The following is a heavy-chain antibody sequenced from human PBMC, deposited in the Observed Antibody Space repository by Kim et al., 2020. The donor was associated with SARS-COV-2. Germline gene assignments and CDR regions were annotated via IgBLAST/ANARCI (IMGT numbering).Heavy chain of an antibody. CDR3: ARTYDSSGYYCDY. V-gene: IGHV4-34*01. Sequence: SETLSLTCAVYGGSFSGYYWSWIRQPPGKGLEWIGEINHSGSTNYNPSLKSRVTISVDTSKNQFSLKLSSVTAADTAVYYCARTYDSSGYYCDYWGQGTLVTVSS. CDR2: INHSGST. D-gene: IGHD3-22*01. CDR1: GGSFSGYY. J-gene: IGHJ4*02.